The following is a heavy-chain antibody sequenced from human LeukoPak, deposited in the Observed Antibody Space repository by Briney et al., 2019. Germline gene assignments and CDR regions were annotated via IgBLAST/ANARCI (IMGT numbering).Heavy chain of an antibody. D-gene: IGHD6-13*01. Sequence: GGSLRLSCVASGFTFSDYYMSWIRQAPGKGLEWVSYISSSGRTIYYADSVKGRFTISRDNAKNSLYLQMNSLRAEDTAVYYCARDSSSWSSFDYWGQGTLVTVSS. J-gene: IGHJ4*02. V-gene: IGHV3-11*04. CDR3: ARDSSSWSSFDY. CDR1: GFTFSDYY. CDR2: ISSSGRTI.